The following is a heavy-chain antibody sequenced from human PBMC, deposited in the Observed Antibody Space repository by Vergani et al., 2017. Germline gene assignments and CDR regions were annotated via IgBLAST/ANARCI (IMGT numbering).Heavy chain of an antibody. CDR1: GGSFSGYY. Sequence: QVQLQQWGAGLLKPSETLSLTCAVYGGSFSGYYWSWIRQPPGKGLEWIGEINHSGSTNYNPSLKSRVTISVDTAKNQFSLRLSSVTAAGTAVYYCARRFGTMVRGAAPDWFDPWGQGTLVTVSS. D-gene: IGHD3-10*01. CDR2: INHSGST. V-gene: IGHV4-34*01. J-gene: IGHJ5*02. CDR3: ARRFGTMVRGAAPDWFDP.